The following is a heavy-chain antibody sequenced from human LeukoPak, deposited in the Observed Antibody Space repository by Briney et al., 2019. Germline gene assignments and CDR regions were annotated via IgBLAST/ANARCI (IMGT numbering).Heavy chain of an antibody. CDR1: GYTFTGYY. D-gene: IGHD5-24*01. CDR3: AKVEAFDI. J-gene: IGHJ3*02. Sequence: ASVRVPCKASGYTFTGYYIHWVRQAPGQGLEWMGWISPNSSGTNYAQKFQGRVTMTRDTSISTAYMELSRLRSDDTAVYYCAKVEAFDIWGQGTMVTVSS. V-gene: IGHV1-2*02. CDR2: ISPNSSGT.